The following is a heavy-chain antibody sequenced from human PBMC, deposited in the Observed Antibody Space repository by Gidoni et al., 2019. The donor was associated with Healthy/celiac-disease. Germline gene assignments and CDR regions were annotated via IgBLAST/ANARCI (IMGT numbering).Heavy chain of an antibody. CDR1: GGTFSSYA. V-gene: IGHV1-69*06. D-gene: IGHD3-22*01. J-gene: IGHJ4*02. CDR3: ARASHNYYDSSGYYYTWGY. Sequence: QVQLVQSGAELKKPGSSVKVSCKASGGTFSSYAISWVRQAPGQGLEWMGGIIPIFGTANYAQKFQGRVTITADKSTSTAYMELSSLRSEDTAVYYCARASHNYYDSSGYYYTWGYWGQGTLVTVSS. CDR2: IIPIFGTA.